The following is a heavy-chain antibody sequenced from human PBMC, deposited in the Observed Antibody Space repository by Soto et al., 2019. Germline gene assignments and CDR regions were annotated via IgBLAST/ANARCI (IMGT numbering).Heavy chain of an antibody. CDR1: GFTFSSYG. J-gene: IGHJ4*02. CDR2: IWYDGSNK. Sequence: GGSLRLSCAASGFTFSSYGMHWVRQAPGKGLEWVAVIWYDGSNKYYADSVKGRFTISRDNSKNTLYLQMNSLRAEDTAVYYCASTGGIWFGHGEGDYWGQGTLVTVSS. CDR3: ASTGGIWFGHGEGDY. V-gene: IGHV3-33*01. D-gene: IGHD3-10*01.